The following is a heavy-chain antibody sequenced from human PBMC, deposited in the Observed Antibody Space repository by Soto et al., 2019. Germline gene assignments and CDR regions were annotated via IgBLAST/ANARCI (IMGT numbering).Heavy chain of an antibody. V-gene: IGHV3-23*01. CDR3: AKDSGFSIFRMVIIRSLLDF. J-gene: IGHJ4*02. D-gene: IGHD3-3*01. Sequence: GSLRLSCAAPGFTFRSYAMSWVRQAPGRGPEWVSAISGSGGSTYYVDSVKGRFTISRDNSKNTLYLQMNSLRSEDTAVYYFAKDSGFSIFRMVIIRSLLDFWVQGTLVTVSS. CDR1: GFTFRSYA. CDR2: ISGSGGST.